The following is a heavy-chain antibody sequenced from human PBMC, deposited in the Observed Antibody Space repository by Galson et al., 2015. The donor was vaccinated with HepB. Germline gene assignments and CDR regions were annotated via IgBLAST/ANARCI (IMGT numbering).Heavy chain of an antibody. CDR1: GVTFSNFA. Sequence: SVKVSCKASGVTFSNFAISWVRQAPGQGLEWMGSIIPMFGVLHLARKFQGRVTMTADASTNTAYMKLSSLRSEDTAVYSCARPNMDHEGSYCFDYWGQGTPVTVSS. D-gene: IGHD3-10*01. CDR3: ARPNMDHEGSYCFDY. J-gene: IGHJ4*02. CDR2: IIPMFGVL. V-gene: IGHV1-69*13.